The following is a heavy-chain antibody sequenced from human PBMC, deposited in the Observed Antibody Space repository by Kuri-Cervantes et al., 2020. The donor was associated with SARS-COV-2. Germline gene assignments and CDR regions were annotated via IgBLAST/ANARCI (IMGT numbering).Heavy chain of an antibody. CDR2: IIPIFGTA. Sequence: SVKVSCKASGGTFSSYAISWVRQAPGQGLEWMGGIIPIFGTANYAQKFQGRVTITTDESTSTAYMELSSLRYEDTAVYYCARVTGDLDVGAFDIWGQGTMVTVSS. J-gene: IGHJ3*02. D-gene: IGHD7-27*01. CDR3: ARVTGDLDVGAFDI. CDR1: GGTFSSYA. V-gene: IGHV1-69*05.